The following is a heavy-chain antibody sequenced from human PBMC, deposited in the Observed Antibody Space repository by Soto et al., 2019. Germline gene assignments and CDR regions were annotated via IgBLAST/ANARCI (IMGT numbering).Heavy chain of an antibody. Sequence: EVQLVESGGGLVQPGGSLRRSCAASGLTFSDHYMDWVRQAPGKGLEWVGRSKNKADSYTTEYAASVKGRFTISRDGSKNSLFLQMNSLKTEDTAVYYCTVWGSGNDFGAAWGQGILVTVSS. V-gene: IGHV3-72*01. J-gene: IGHJ4*02. CDR3: TVWGSGNDFGAA. CDR1: GLTFSDHY. CDR2: SKNKADSYTT. D-gene: IGHD3-10*01.